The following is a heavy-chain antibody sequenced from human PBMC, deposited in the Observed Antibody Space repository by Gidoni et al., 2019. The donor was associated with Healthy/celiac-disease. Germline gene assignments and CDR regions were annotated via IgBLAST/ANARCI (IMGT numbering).Heavy chain of an antibody. J-gene: IGHJ4*02. D-gene: IGHD3-3*01. Sequence: EVQLVESGGGLVQPGGSLRLSCAASRFTFSSYWMSWVRQAPGKGLEWVANIKQDGSEKYYVDSVKGRFTISRDNAKNSLYLQMNSLRAEDTAVYYCARGKFWLDYWGQGTLVTVSS. CDR1: RFTFSSYW. V-gene: IGHV3-7*01. CDR2: IKQDGSEK. CDR3: ARGKFWLDY.